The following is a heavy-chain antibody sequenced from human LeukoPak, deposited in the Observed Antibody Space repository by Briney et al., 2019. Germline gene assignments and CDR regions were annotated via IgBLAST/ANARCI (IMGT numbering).Heavy chain of an antibody. CDR2: ISHDGSNK. J-gene: IGHJ4*02. Sequence: GGSLRLSCAASGFTFSSYAMHWVRQAPGKGLEWVAVISHDGSNKYYADSVKGRFTISRDSSKNTLYLQMNSLRVEDTAVYYCARGGDYGVKIDYWGQGTLVTVSS. CDR1: GFTFSSYA. V-gene: IGHV3-30*04. CDR3: ARGGDYGVKIDY. D-gene: IGHD4-17*01.